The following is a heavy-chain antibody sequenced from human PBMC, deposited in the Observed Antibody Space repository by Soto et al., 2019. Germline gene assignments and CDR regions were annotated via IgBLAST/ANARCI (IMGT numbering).Heavy chain of an antibody. V-gene: IGHV3-30*18. CDR1: GFTFSYG. CDR3: AKLVIGYCSGNTCDDY. Sequence: VQLLESGGGLIQPGGSLRLSCAASGFTFSYGIHWLRQAPGKGLVWVAYISYESSNKFYGDSVKGRFTISRDNSKNTQFLHMNSLRAEDTAVYYCAKLVIGYCSGNTCDDYWGQGTLVAVSS. CDR2: ISYESSNK. J-gene: IGHJ4*02. D-gene: IGHD2-15*01.